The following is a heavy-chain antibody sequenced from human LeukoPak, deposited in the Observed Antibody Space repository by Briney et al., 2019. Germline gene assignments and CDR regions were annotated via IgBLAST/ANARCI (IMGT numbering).Heavy chain of an antibody. CDR1: GGSISSSSYY. J-gene: IGHJ4*02. V-gene: IGHV4-39*01. D-gene: IGHD3-3*01. CDR3: ARGFWSGYYIRNFDY. CDR2: IYYSGST. Sequence: SETLSLTCTVSGGSISSSSYYWGWIRQPPGKGLEWIGSIYYSGSTYYNPSLKSRVTISVDTSKNQFSLKLSSVTAADTAVYYCARGFWSGYYIRNFDYWGQGTLVTVSS.